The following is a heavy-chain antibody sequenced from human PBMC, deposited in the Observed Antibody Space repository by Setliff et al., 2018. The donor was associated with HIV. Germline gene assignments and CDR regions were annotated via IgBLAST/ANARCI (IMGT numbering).Heavy chain of an antibody. D-gene: IGHD2-15*01. J-gene: IGHJ3*02. CDR2: IYFNGDS. V-gene: IGHV4-59*01. CDR1: GGSMTTYY. Sequence: LSLTCTVSGGSMTTYYWNWIRQPPGKGLEWIGYIYFNGDSYYNPSLKSRVTISVDTSKNQFSLKLSSVTAADTAVYYCARNPCSGGSCPDAFDIWGQGTMVTVSS. CDR3: ARNPCSGGSCPDAFDI.